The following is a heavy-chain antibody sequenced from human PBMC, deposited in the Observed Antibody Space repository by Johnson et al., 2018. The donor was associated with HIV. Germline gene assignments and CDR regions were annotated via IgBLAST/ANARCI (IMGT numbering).Heavy chain of an antibody. CDR1: GFTFDDYG. V-gene: IGHV3-20*04. D-gene: IGHD3-22*01. J-gene: IGHJ3*02. CDR3: ARVPTSSGYHDAFDI. CDR2: INWNGCST. Sequence: MLLVESGGGVVRPGGSLRLSCAASGFTFDDYGMSWVRHAPGTGLEWVSGINWNGCSTGYADSVKGRFTISRDNSKNTLYLQMNSLRAEDTAVYYCARVPTSSGYHDAFDIWGQGTMVTVSS.